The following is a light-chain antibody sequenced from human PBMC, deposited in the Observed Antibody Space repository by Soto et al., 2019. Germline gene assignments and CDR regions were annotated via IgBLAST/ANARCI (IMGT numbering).Light chain of an antibody. CDR1: QTSDSW. J-gene: IGKJ5*01. CDR3: QQYNRLIT. Sequence: DIQMKESPCTLSAYLGKSVTLTCRASQTSDSWVAWYQQKPGKAPKLLVYDATSLESGVSSRFSGSGYGTDFTLSINNLQPDDFATYYCQQYNRLITFGQGTLLEIK. V-gene: IGKV1-5*01. CDR2: DAT.